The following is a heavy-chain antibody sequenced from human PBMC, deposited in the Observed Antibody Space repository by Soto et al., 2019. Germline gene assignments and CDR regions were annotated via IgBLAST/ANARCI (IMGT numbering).Heavy chain of an antibody. J-gene: IGHJ3*02. D-gene: IGHD1-26*01. CDR3: AKLVGAADAFDI. Sequence: QVQLVESGGGVVQPGRSLRLSCAASGFTFSSYGMHWVRQAPGKGLEWVAVISYDGSNKYYADSVKGRFTISRDNSKNTLYLQMNSLRAEDTAVYYCAKLVGAADAFDIWGQGTMVTVSS. CDR1: GFTFSSYG. V-gene: IGHV3-30*18. CDR2: ISYDGSNK.